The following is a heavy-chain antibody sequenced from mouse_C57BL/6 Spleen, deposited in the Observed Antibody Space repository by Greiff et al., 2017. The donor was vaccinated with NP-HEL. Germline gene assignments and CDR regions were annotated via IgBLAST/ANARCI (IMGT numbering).Heavy chain of an antibody. D-gene: IGHD2-5*01. CDR1: GYTFTDYE. J-gene: IGHJ4*01. Sequence: VQLQQSGAELVRPGASVTLSCKASGYTFTDYEMHWVKQTPVHGLEWIGAIDPETGGTAYNQKFKGKAILTADKSSSTAYMELRSLTSEDSAVYYCTRDRSNYPYYYAMDYWGQGTSVIVSS. V-gene: IGHV1-15*01. CDR2: IDPETGGT. CDR3: TRDRSNYPYYYAMDY.